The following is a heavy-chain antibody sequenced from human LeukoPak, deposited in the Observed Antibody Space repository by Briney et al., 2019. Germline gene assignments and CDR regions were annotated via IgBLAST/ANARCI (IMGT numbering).Heavy chain of an antibody. D-gene: IGHD4-11*01. CDR3: ARGMDDDYILKTFDF. CDR2: IYPGDSDT. J-gene: IGHJ4*02. CDR1: GYSFTSYW. Sequence: GESLKISCKGSGYSFTSYWIGWVRQMPGKGLEWMGIIYPGDSDTKYSPSFQGHVTISADEFISTVYLHWSSLEASDTAMYYCARGMDDDYILKTFDFWGQGTLVTVSS. V-gene: IGHV5-51*01.